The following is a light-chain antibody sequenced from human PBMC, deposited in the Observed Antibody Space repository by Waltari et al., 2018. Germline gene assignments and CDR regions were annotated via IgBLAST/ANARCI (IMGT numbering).Light chain of an antibody. CDR3: QQYNNGPPET. Sequence: IVMTQSPATLSVSPGEGATLSCRASQSINSNVARFQQNPGQSPRLLIYEASTRATGVPARFSGIGSGTDFTLTISSLQSEDSATYYCQQYNNGPPETFGQGTKVEIK. V-gene: IGKV3-15*01. CDR2: EAS. J-gene: IGKJ1*01. CDR1: QSINSN.